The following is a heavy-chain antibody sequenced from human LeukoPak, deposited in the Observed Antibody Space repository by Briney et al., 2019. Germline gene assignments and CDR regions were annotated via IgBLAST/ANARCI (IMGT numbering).Heavy chain of an antibody. Sequence: ASVKVSCKASGYTFTSYDINWVRQATGQGLEWMGWMNPNGGNTGYAQKFQGRVTMTRNTSISTAYMELSSLRSEDTAVYYCARGVGYYDFWSGYRPYYYYGMDVWGQGTTVTVSS. D-gene: IGHD3-3*01. CDR2: MNPNGGNT. V-gene: IGHV1-8*01. J-gene: IGHJ6*02. CDR1: GYTFTSYD. CDR3: ARGVGYYDFWSGYRPYYYYGMDV.